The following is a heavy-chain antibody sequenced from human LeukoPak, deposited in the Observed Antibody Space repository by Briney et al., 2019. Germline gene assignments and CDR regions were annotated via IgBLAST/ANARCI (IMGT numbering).Heavy chain of an antibody. D-gene: IGHD2-15*01. CDR3: ARDSTYCSGGSCFGY. Sequence: ASVKVSYKASGGTFSSYAISWVRQAPGQGLEWMGRIIPILGIANYAQKFQGRVTITADKSTSTAYMELSSLRSEDTAVYYCARDSTYCSGGSCFGYWGQGTLVTVSS. CDR2: IIPILGIA. V-gene: IGHV1-69*04. J-gene: IGHJ4*02. CDR1: GGTFSSYA.